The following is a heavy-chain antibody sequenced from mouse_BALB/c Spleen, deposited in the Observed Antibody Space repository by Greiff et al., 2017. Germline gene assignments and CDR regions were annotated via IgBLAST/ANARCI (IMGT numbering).Heavy chain of an antibody. V-gene: IGHV1-14*01. CDR2: INPYNDGT. Sequence: EVQLQQSGPELVKPGASVKMSCKASGYTFTSYVMHWVKQKPGQGLEWIGYINPYNDGTKYNEKFKGKATLTSDKSSSTAYMELSSLTSEDSAVYYCARRESPYYSYAMDYWGQGTSVTVSS. J-gene: IGHJ4*01. D-gene: IGHD2-10*01. CDR3: ARRESPYYSYAMDY. CDR1: GYTFTSYV.